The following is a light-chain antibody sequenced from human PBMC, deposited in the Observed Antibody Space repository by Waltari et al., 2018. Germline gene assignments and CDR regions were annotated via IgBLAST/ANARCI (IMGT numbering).Light chain of an antibody. J-gene: IGLJ1*01. Sequence: QSALTQPASVSGSPGQSITISCIGTSSDVGTYKYVSWYQRHPGKAPKLLIYAVSPRPSAVSNRFSGSKSGNTASLTISGLQAEDGADYYCSSYTSSTTLLVFGTGTKVTVL. V-gene: IGLV2-14*03. CDR1: SSDVGTYKY. CDR2: AVS. CDR3: SSYTSSTTLLV.